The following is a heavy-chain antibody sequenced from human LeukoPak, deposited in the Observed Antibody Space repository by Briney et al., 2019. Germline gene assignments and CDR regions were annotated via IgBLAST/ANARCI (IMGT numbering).Heavy chain of an antibody. CDR1: GFPFTDSS. CDR3: ARHRTASDY. Sequence: GGSLRLSCAASGFPFTDSSMTWVRQAPGKGLEWVSSITTSGSYIYYADSVKVRFTISRDNAKNSLYLQMTSLRAEDTAVYYCARHRTASDYWGQGTLVTVSS. V-gene: IGHV3-21*01. CDR2: ITTSGSYI. J-gene: IGHJ4*02. D-gene: IGHD3-16*02.